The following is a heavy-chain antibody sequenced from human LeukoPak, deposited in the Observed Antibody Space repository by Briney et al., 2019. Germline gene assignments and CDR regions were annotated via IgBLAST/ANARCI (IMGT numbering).Heavy chain of an antibody. V-gene: IGHV4-59*08. Sequence: SETLSLTCTVSGGPFDSHYWTWIRQPPGKGLEWIAFIYHSGNAVYSPSLRSRVTMSVDRSKRQFSLNLSSVTAADTAVYYCARGVAVGGTTHFDPWGQGTLVTVSS. CDR2: IYHSGNA. D-gene: IGHD6-13*01. J-gene: IGHJ5*02. CDR1: GGPFDSHY. CDR3: ARGVAVGGTTHFDP.